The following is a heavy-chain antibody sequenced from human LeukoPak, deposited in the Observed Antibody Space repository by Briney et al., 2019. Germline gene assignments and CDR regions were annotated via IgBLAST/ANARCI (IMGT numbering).Heavy chain of an antibody. Sequence: PGGSLRLSCAASGFTFSSYGMHWVRQAPGKGLEWVAFIRYDGSNKYYADSMKGRFTISRDNSKNTLYLQMNSLRAEDTAVYYCAKDEARRRDGYNYLIDYWGQGTLVTVSS. V-gene: IGHV3-30*02. D-gene: IGHD5-24*01. CDR3: AKDEARRRDGYNYLIDY. J-gene: IGHJ4*02. CDR1: GFTFSSYG. CDR2: IRYDGSNK.